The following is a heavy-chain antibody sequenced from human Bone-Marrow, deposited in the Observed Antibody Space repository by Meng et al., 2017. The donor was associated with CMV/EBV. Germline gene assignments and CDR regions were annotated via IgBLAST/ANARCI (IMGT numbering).Heavy chain of an antibody. Sequence: GESLKISCAASGFTVSSNYMSWVRQAPGKGLEWVAIIWYDGSNKHYADSVKGRFTISRDNSKNTMYLQMNSLRAEDTAVYYCAKDGLPLGTYYYGMDVWGQGTTVTVSS. CDR1: GFTVSSNY. V-gene: IGHV3-33*03. D-gene: IGHD1-1*01. CDR3: AKDGLPLGTYYYGMDV. J-gene: IGHJ6*02. CDR2: IWYDGSNK.